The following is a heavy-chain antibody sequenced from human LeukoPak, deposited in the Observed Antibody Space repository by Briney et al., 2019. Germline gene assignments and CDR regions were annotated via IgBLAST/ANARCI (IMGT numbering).Heavy chain of an antibody. V-gene: IGHV1-2*02. CDR3: ARSNLRGYDSSGYDAFDI. CDR2: INPNSGGT. J-gene: IGHJ3*02. CDR1: GYTFTGYY. D-gene: IGHD3-22*01. Sequence: PRASVKVSCKASGYTFTGYYMHWVRQAPGQGLEWMGWINPNSGGTNYAQKFQGRVTMTRDTSISTAYMELSRLRSDDTAVYYCARSNLRGYDSSGYDAFDIWGQGTMVTVSS.